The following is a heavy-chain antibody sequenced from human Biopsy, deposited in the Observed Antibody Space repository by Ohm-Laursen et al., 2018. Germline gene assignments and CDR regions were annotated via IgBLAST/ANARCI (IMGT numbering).Heavy chain of an antibody. CDR2: FAPENGKT. CDR3: ARVLLPTAAVHYGMDV. Sequence: ASVKVSCKVSGYTLTELSMHWVRQAPGRGLEWMGGFAPENGKTIYAQKFQGRVTMTEDTSTDTAYMELSSLRAEDTAVYYCARVLLPTAAVHYGMDVWGQGTTVTVSS. CDR1: GYTLTELS. D-gene: IGHD2-2*01. J-gene: IGHJ6*02. V-gene: IGHV1-24*01.